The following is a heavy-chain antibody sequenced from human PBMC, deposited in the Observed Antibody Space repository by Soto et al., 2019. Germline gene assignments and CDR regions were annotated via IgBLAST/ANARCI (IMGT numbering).Heavy chain of an antibody. Sequence: RASVKVSCKASGYTFTNYGISWVRQAPGQGLEWMGWVSGYNGNTNYAQKLRGRVTMTTDTSTSTAYMELRTLRSDDTAVYYCARDEGSHGFDSWGQGTLVTVSS. V-gene: IGHV1-18*04. CDR3: ARDEGSHGFDS. D-gene: IGHD6-19*01. J-gene: IGHJ4*02. CDR1: GYTFTNYG. CDR2: VSGYNGNT.